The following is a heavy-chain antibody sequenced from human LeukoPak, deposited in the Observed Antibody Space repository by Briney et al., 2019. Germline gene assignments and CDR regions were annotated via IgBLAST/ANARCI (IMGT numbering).Heavy chain of an antibody. V-gene: IGHV4-38-2*01. CDR3: ARHSWVIPVADHFDY. CDR1: GFTFSNAW. Sequence: PGGSLRLSCAGSGFTFSNAWMTWVRQPPGKGLEWIGTTYHTGSAYYNPSLRSRVTISIDTSKNQFSLKLNSVTAADTAVYYCARHSWVIPVADHFDYWGQGTLVIVSS. J-gene: IGHJ4*02. D-gene: IGHD6-19*01. CDR2: TYHTGSA.